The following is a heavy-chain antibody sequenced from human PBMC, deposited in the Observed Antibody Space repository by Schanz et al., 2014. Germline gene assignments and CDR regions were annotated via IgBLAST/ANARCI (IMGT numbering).Heavy chain of an antibody. V-gene: IGHV3-23*01. J-gene: IGHJ4*02. CDR2: FDAHDGRA. CDR3: ARDRRNADLDY. Sequence: EVQLLESGGGLVEPGGSLRLSCAASGFTFTNYGMSWVRQAPGKGLEWVSGFDAHDGRAYYADSVKGRFTISRDNAKNSLYLEMNSLRAEDTALYYCARDRRNADLDYWGQGTLVTVSS. D-gene: IGHD1-1*01. CDR1: GFTFTNYG.